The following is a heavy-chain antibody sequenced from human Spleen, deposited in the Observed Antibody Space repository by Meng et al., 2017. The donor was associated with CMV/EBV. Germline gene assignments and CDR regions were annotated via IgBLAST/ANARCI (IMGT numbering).Heavy chain of an antibody. Sequence: GESLRISCAASGFTVSSNYMSWVRQAPGKGLEWVSVIYSDDSTFYADSVKGRFTISRDNSKNTLYLQMNSLRAEDTAVYYCARGGAIGRYCSSTSCYTFDYWGQGTLVTVSS. J-gene: IGHJ4*02. V-gene: IGHV3-66*02. CDR1: GFTVSSNY. D-gene: IGHD2-2*02. CDR2: IYSDDST. CDR3: ARGGAIGRYCSSTSCYTFDY.